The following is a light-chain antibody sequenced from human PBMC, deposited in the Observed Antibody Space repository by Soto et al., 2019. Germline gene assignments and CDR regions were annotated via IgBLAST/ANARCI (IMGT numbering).Light chain of an antibody. J-gene: IGKJ4*01. V-gene: IGKV3-11*01. CDR2: DAS. CDR1: QSVSSY. Sequence: EIVLTQSPATLSLSPGERATLSCRASQSVSSYLAWYQQKPGQAPRLLIYDASNRATGIPARFSGSGSGTDFALTISSLEPKDFAFFYGKQRSNCPSTFGGGTKGE. CDR3: KQRSNCPST.